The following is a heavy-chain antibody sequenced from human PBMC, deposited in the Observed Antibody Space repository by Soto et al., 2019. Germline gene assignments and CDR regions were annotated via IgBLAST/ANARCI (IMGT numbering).Heavy chain of an antibody. V-gene: IGHV4-39*01. J-gene: IGHJ6*02. D-gene: IGHD2-8*02. CDR2: IYYSGST. Sequence: SETLSLTCTVSGGSVSSSSYYWGWIRQPPGKGLEWIGSIYYSGSTYYNPSLKSRVTISVDTSKNQFSLKLSSVTAADTAVYYCAGTGGSYYYGMDVWGQGTTVTVSS. CDR1: GGSVSSSSYY. CDR3: AGTGGSYYYGMDV.